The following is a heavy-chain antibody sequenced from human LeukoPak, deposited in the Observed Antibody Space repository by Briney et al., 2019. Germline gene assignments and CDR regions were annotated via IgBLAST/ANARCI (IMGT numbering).Heavy chain of an antibody. J-gene: IGHJ4*02. CDR3: TRRDSGSYEPFDH. CDR1: GFTFGDYA. D-gene: IGHD1-26*01. Sequence: PGRSLRLSCTASGFTFGDYAVSWFRQAPGKGLEWVSFIRTKGYGGTTEYAASVKGRFTISRDDSKSIAYLQMNSLKTEDAAVYYCTRRDSGSYEPFDHWGQGTLVTVSS. V-gene: IGHV3-49*03. CDR2: IRTKGYGGTT.